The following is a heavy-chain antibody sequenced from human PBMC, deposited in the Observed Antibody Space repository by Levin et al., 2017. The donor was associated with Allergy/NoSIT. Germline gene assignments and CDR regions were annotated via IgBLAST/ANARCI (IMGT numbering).Heavy chain of an antibody. J-gene: IGHJ3*01. CDR3: AREMAETAADTFDL. CDR1: GFTFDDYG. D-gene: IGHD2-8*01. Sequence: GESLKISCAASGFTFDDYGMSWVRQAPGKGLEWVSGINWSGGTTAYTDSVKGRFTISRDNAKNSLYLQMDNLRAEDTAFYYCAREMAETAADTFDLWGQGTMVTVSS. CDR2: INWSGGTT. V-gene: IGHV3-20*04.